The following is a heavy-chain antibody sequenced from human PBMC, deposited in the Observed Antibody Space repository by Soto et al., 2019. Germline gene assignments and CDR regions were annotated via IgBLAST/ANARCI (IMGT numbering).Heavy chain of an antibody. CDR2: MNPSSGET. CDR3: ARLAEYCNGIKCYSNFDF. J-gene: IGHJ4*01. CDR1: GYNFANFD. D-gene: IGHD2-15*01. Sequence: ASVKVSCKTSGYNFANFDINWVRQAPGRGLVWMGWMNPSSGETGSAQNFQGRVTMTRDISTRTFFMQLTSLRSEDTAIYYCARLAEYCNGIKCYSNFDFWGRGTQVTVS. V-gene: IGHV1-8*01.